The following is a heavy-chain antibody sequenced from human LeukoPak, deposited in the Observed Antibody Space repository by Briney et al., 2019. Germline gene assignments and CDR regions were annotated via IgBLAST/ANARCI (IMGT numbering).Heavy chain of an antibody. V-gene: IGHV1-2*02. CDR2: INPNSGGT. J-gene: IGHJ4*02. CDR1: AYTFSSYD. Sequence: ASVKVSCKASAYTFSSYDINWVRQAAGQGLEWMGWINPNSGGTNYAQKFQGRVTMTRDTSISTAYMELSRLRSDDTAVYYCARGRTIAAAGRSTGDYWGQGTQATVSS. D-gene: IGHD6-13*01. CDR3: ARGRTIAAAGRSTGDY.